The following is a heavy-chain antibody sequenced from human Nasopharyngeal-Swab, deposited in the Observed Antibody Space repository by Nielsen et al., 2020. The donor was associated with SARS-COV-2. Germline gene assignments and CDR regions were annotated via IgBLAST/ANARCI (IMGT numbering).Heavy chain of an antibody. J-gene: IGHJ6*02. Sequence: GESLKISCAASGFTVSSHYMSWVRQAPGKGLEWVSVIYSGGSTYYADSVKGRFTISRDNSKNTLYLQMNSLRAEDTAVYYCARERRAYSSGDGYYYYGMDVWGQGTTVTVSS. V-gene: IGHV3-66*01. D-gene: IGHD6-19*01. CDR3: ARERRAYSSGDGYYYYGMDV. CDR1: GFTVSSHY. CDR2: IYSGGST.